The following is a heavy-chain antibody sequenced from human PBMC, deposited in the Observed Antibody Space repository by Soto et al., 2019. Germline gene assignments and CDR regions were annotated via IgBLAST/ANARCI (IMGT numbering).Heavy chain of an antibody. CDR1: GDSVNNGRNY. CDR3: ATEDVAGSKVGY. D-gene: IGHD6-19*01. V-gene: IGHV4-61*01. J-gene: IGHJ4*02. CDR2: IYYSGSA. Sequence: QVRLQESGPGLVKPSETLSLTCTVSGDSVNNGRNYWSWIRQPPGKGLEWIGHIYYSGSASYNPSLKNRVTISVDTSKNQVSLKLNYVTDADTAVYYCATEDVAGSKVGYWGQGTLVTVSS.